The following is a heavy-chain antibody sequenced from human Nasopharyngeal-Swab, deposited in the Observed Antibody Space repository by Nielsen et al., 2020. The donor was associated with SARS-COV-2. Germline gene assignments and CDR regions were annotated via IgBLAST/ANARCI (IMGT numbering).Heavy chain of an antibody. V-gene: IGHV1-58*01. CDR1: GFTFTGSA. D-gene: IGHD1/OR15-1a*01. Sequence: SVKVSCKASGFTFTGSAVQWVRQARGQRLEWIGWIVVGSGYTNYAQKFQERVTITRDVSTSTAYMEVSSLRSEDTAVYFCAADLQTTMAHWYFDLWGRGTLVTVSS. CDR2: IVVGSGYT. CDR3: AADLQTTMAHWYFDL. J-gene: IGHJ2*01.